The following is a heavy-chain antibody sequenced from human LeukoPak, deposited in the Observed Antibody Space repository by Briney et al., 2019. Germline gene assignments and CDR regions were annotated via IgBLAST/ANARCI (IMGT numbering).Heavy chain of an antibody. CDR3: ARGLFSGSYTFGY. V-gene: IGHV3-7*04. CDR1: GFTFSDYP. J-gene: IGHJ4*02. CDR2: IKEDGSEK. D-gene: IGHD1-26*01. Sequence: GRSLRLSCGASGFTFSDYPMNWVRQAPGKGLEWVANIKEDGSEKYYVDSVKGRFTISRDNAKNSLYLQMNSLRAEDTALYYCARGLFSGSYTFGYWGQGSLVTVPS.